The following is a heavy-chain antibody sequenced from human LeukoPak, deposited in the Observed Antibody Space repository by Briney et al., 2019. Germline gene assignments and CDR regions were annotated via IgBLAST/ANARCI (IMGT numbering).Heavy chain of an antibody. CDR1: GFTFSTYW. D-gene: IGHD3-10*01. V-gene: IGHV3-7*03. CDR3: ARGAHPVRGVSFDY. CDR2: MRRDGNEI. Sequence: GGSLRLSCAASGFTFSTYWMSWVRQAPGKGLEWVANMRRDGNEIYYLDSVRGRFTISRDNAKNSLYLQMNSLRAEDTAVYYCARGAHPVRGVSFDYWGQGTLVTVSS. J-gene: IGHJ4*02.